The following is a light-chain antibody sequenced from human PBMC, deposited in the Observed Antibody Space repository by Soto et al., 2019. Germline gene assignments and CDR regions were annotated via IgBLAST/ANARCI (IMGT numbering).Light chain of an antibody. Sequence: EIVMTQSPATLSVSPGERATLSCRASQSVSSNLAWYQQKPGQAPRLLIYGASTRATGIPARFSGSGSGTEFTLTISSLQSEEFAVYYWQQYNNWWTFGQGTKVEIK. J-gene: IGKJ1*01. V-gene: IGKV3-15*01. CDR2: GAS. CDR1: QSVSSN. CDR3: QQYNNWWT.